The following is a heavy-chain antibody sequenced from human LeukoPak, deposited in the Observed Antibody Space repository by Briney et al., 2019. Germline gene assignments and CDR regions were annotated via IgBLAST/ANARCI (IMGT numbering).Heavy chain of an antibody. J-gene: IGHJ4*02. V-gene: IGHV3-15*01. CDR3: AAQGGSGDLRY. CDR1: GSTFSNTW. CDR2: IKRIIDGGTT. D-gene: IGHD4-17*01. Sequence: GGSLRLSCAASGSTFSNTWMNWVRQAPGKGLEWVGRIKRIIDGGTTDYAAPVKGRFTVSRDDSINTLYLQMSSLKTEDTAVYYCAAQGGSGDLRYWGQGTLVTVSS.